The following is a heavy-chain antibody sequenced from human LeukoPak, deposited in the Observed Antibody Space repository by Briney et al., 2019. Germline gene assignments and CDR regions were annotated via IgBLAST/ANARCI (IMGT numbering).Heavy chain of an antibody. Sequence: ASVKVSCKASGYTFTSYYMHWVRQAPGQGLEWMGIINPSGGSTSYARKFQGRVTMTRDTSTSTVYMELSSLRSEDTAVYYCASESGSELGGPYYYYGMDVWGQGTTVTVSS. CDR3: ASESGSELGGPYYYYGMDV. CDR2: INPSGGST. J-gene: IGHJ6*02. CDR1: GYTFTSYY. V-gene: IGHV1-46*01. D-gene: IGHD7-27*01.